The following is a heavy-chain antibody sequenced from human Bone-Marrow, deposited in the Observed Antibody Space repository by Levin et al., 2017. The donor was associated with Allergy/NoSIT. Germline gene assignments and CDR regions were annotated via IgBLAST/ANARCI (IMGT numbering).Heavy chain of an antibody. J-gene: IGHJ4*02. Sequence: GESLKISCAASGFTFSSYSMNWVRQAPGKGLEWVSSISSSSSYIYYADSVKGRFTISRDNAKNSLYLQMNSLRAEDTAVYYCARDLAVTVTTSIWGQGTLVTVSS. CDR2: ISSSSSYI. D-gene: IGHD4-11*01. CDR1: GFTFSSYS. CDR3: ARDLAVTVTTSI. V-gene: IGHV3-21*01.